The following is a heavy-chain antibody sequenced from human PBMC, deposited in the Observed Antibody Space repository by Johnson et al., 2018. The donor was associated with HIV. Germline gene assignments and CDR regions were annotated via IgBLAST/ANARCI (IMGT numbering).Heavy chain of an antibody. CDR3: ASSSPSDYAFNF. J-gene: IGHJ3*01. Sequence: QVQLVESGGGVVQPGGSLILSCAASGVTFSDYYMNWIRQAPGKGLEWVSYISRGGNTIYYADSVKGRFSISRDNAKNSLYLQMNSLRAEDTAVYYCASSSPSDYAFNFWGQGTMVTVSS. CDR2: ISRGGNTI. CDR1: GVTFSDYY. D-gene: IGHD6-6*01. V-gene: IGHV3-11*04.